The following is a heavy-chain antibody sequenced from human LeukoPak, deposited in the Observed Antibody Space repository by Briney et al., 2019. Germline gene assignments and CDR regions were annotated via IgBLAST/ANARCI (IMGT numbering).Heavy chain of an antibody. CDR3: AREYSGSWYRSGNWFDP. V-gene: IGHV3-23*01. J-gene: IGHJ5*02. CDR1: GFTFSSYA. CDR2: ISGSGGST. Sequence: GGSLRLSCAASGFTFSSYAMSWVRQAPGKGLEWVSAISGSGGSTYYADSVKGRFTISRDNAKNSLYLQMNSLRAEDTAVYYCAREYSGSWYRSGNWFDPWGQGTLVTVSS. D-gene: IGHD6-13*01.